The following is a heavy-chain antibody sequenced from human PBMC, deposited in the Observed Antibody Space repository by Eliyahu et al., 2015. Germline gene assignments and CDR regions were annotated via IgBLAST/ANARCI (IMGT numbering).Heavy chain of an antibody. V-gene: IGHV1-8*01. CDR3: ARGGAVNDAFDI. CDR1: GYTFTSYD. CDR2: MNPNSGNT. D-gene: IGHD1-26*01. J-gene: IGHJ3*02. Sequence: KASGYTFTSYDINWVRQATGQGLEWMGWMNPNSGNTGYAQKFQGRVTMTRNTSISTAYMELSSLRSEDTAVYYCARGGAVNDAFDIWGQGTMVTVSS.